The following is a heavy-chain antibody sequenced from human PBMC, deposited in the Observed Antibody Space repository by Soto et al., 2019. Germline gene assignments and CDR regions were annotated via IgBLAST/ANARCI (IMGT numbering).Heavy chain of an antibody. CDR2: ISSSGAYA. J-gene: IGHJ4*02. Sequence: ESGGGLVPPGDSLRLSCTAFTNYSVNWVRQAPGKGLEWVSSISSSGAYAYYADLVRGRFTISRDNAKNSVDLQMNSLRAEDTAVYYCVRGYGDYEGFQYWGQGTRVTVSS. CDR3: VRGYGDYEGFQY. V-gene: IGHV3-21*01. D-gene: IGHD4-17*01. CDR1: TNYS.